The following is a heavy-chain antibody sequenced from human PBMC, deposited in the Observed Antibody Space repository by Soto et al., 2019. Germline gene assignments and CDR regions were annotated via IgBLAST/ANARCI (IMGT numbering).Heavy chain of an antibody. V-gene: IGHV4-39*01. D-gene: IGHD3-22*01. CDR1: GGSISSSSYY. CDR3: TRPIYNSIGYCFAY. J-gene: IGHJ4*02. Sequence: PSETLSLTCTVSGGSISSSSYYWGWIRQPPGQGLEWLGTIYSLGNTYYNPSLKSRVTISVDKSKSQLFLKLSSVTAPDTAVYNCTRPIYNSIGYCFAYWGQGTLVTVSS. CDR2: IYSLGNT.